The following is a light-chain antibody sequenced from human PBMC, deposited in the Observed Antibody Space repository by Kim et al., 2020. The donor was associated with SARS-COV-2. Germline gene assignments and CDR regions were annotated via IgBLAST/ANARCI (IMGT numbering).Light chain of an antibody. V-gene: IGKV3-11*01. CDR3: QQRNSWPLT. CDR2: DAH. Sequence: CSPEERATLSCRAIQSVGIDLNWYQQKSGQAPRLLIYDAHYRASAIPPRFSGDGSGTEFTLTISSLEPEDFAVYYCQQRNSWPLTFGQGTRLEIK. J-gene: IGKJ5*01. CDR1: QSVGID.